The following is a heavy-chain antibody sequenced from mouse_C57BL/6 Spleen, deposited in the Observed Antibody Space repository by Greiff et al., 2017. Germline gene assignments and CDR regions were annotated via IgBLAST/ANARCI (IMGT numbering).Heavy chain of an antibody. CDR3: ASYVRERYYYAMDY. J-gene: IGHJ4*01. D-gene: IGHD1-1*01. V-gene: IGHV7-3*01. CDR2: IRHKANGYTT. Sequence: EVMLLEPGAGLVQPGASLSLSCAASGFTFTDYYMSWVRQPPGRALEWLGFIRHKANGYTTDESLSVKGRLTISRDNSQSILYIAMNALRGEDSATYDGASYVRERYYYAMDYWGQGTSVTVSS. CDR1: GFTFTDYY.